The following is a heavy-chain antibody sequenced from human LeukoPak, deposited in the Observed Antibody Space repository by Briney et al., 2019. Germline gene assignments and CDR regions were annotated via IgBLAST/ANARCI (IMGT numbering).Heavy chain of an antibody. Sequence: ASVKVSCKASGYTFTTYDINWVRQAAGQGPVWMGWQVPQSGNTVYAQEFQGRVTMTRDTSISTFYMELSSLTSDDTAVYFCARGRGPYFDYWGQGTPVTVSS. CDR1: GYTFTTYD. CDR2: QVPQSGNT. CDR3: ARGRGPYFDY. V-gene: IGHV1-8*01. D-gene: IGHD3-16*01. J-gene: IGHJ4*02.